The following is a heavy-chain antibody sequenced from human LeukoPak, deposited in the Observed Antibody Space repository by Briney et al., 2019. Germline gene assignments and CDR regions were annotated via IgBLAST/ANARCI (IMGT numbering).Heavy chain of an antibody. D-gene: IGHD6-19*01. CDR2: INPNTGGT. CDR1: GYAFTGQD. CDR3: ASYPRYSSTPPFDY. Sequence: ASVKVSCKASGYAFTGQDMHWVRQAPGQGPEWMGWINPNTGGTDYAQKFQGRVTMTRDTTISTAYMELSRLTSDDTAVYYCASYPRYSSTPPFDYWGQGTLVTVSS. V-gene: IGHV1-2*02. J-gene: IGHJ4*02.